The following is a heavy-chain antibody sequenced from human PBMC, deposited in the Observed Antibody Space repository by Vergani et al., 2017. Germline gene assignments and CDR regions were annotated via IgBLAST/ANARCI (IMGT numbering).Heavy chain of an antibody. CDR3: LATIAYYMDV. V-gene: IGHV3-66*02. D-gene: IGHD5-12*01. Sequence: VQLVESGGGVVQPGGSLRLSCAASGFTVSSNYMSWVRQAPGKGLEWVSVIYSGGSTYYADSVKGRFTISRDNSKNTLYLQMNSLRAEDTAVYYCLATIAYYMDVWGKGTTVTVSS. CDR2: IYSGGST. J-gene: IGHJ6*03. CDR1: GFTVSSNY.